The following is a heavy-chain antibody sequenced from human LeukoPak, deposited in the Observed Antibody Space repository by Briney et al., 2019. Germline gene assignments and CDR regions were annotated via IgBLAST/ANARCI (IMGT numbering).Heavy chain of an antibody. D-gene: IGHD5-24*01. Sequence: GGSLRLSCVASGFIFNTYSMNWVRQAPGKGLEWVSSISSSRGSYIYYGDSVRGRFTVSRDNAKNLLYLQMNSLRVEDTAVYYCARGTDGYNHDYWGQGTVVTVSS. CDR3: ARGTDGYNHDY. J-gene: IGHJ4*02. CDR2: ISSSRGSYI. CDR1: GFIFNTYS. V-gene: IGHV3-21*06.